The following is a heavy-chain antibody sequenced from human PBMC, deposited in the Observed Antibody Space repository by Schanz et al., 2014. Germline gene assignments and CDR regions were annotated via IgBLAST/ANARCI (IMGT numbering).Heavy chain of an antibody. CDR3: AKDPVAATNYFDY. J-gene: IGHJ4*02. Sequence: EVQLVESGGGLVKPGGSLRLSCEASRFTFSSYSFNWVRQAPGKGLEWVSSITASGDYMHYADSVKGRFTISRDNSKNTLYLQMNSLRTEDTAVYYCAKDPVAATNYFDYWGQGTLVTVSS. CDR2: ITASGDYM. V-gene: IGHV3-21*01. CDR1: RFTFSSYS. D-gene: IGHD2-15*01.